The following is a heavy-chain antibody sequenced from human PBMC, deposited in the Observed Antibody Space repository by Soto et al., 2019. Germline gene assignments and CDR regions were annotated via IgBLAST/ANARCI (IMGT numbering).Heavy chain of an antibody. J-gene: IGHJ2*01. CDR3: NRPNESGDYDWFLDL. CDR1: GFTFSDSA. Sequence: GGSLRLSCAASGFTFSDSALHWVRQAPGKGLEWVGRVRTKVNNYATLYSASVRGRFTISRDDSRNTAYLQMDSLKTEDTAIYYCNRPNESGDYDWFLDLWGRGTLVTVYS. CDR2: VRTKVNNYAT. D-gene: IGHD4-17*01. V-gene: IGHV3-73*01.